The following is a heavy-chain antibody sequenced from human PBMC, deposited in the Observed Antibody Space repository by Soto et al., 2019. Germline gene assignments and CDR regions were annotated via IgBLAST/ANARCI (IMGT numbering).Heavy chain of an antibody. D-gene: IGHD6-6*01. CDR2: IIPIFGTA. Sequence: SVKVYCKGAGDAFSSYAISWVRQAPGQGLEWMGGIIPIFGTANYAQKFQGRVTITADESTSTAYMELSSLRSEDTAVYYCARGLPGYSSSSAYYGMDVWGQGTTVTVSS. V-gene: IGHV1-69*13. J-gene: IGHJ6*02. CDR1: GDAFSSYA. CDR3: ARGLPGYSSSSAYYGMDV.